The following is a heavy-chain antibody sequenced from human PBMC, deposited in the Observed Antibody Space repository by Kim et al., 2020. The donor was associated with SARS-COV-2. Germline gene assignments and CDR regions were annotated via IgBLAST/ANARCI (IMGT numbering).Heavy chain of an antibody. CDR1: GFSFSSDS. J-gene: IGHJ5*02. D-gene: IGHD2-2*01. V-gene: IGHV3-21*01. CDR3: ARDYCRSTSCYAP. CDR2: ISSSSAYI. Sequence: GGSLRLSCAGASGFSFSSDSMNWVRQAPGTGLEWVSSISSSSAYIYYADSVKGRFTISRDNAKNSLYLQMNSLRVEDTAVYYCARDYCRSTSCYAPWGQGTLVTVSS.